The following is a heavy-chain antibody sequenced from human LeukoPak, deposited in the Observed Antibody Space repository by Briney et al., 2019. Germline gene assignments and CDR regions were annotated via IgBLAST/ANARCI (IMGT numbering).Heavy chain of an antibody. Sequence: TGGSLRLSCAASGFTFSSDGMHWVRQAPGKGLEWVAVIWYDGSNKYYADSVKGRFTISRDNTKNSLYLQINSLRAEDKAVYYFAREETTVTCFDYWGQGTLVTVSS. CDR2: IWYDGSNK. CDR1: GFTFSSDG. CDR3: AREETTVTCFDY. D-gene: IGHD4-17*01. V-gene: IGHV3-33*01. J-gene: IGHJ4*02.